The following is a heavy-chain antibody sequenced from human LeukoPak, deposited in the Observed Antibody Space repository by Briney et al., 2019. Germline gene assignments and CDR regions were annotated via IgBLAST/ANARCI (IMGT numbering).Heavy chain of an antibody. J-gene: IGHJ5*02. CDR2: IIPIFGTA. V-gene: IGHV1-69*05. CDR3: ARSEMATINWFDP. Sequence: ASVKVSCKASGGTFSSYAIIWVRQAPGQGLEWMGGIIPIFGTANYAQKFQGRVTITTDESTSTAYMELSSLRSEDTAVYYCARSEMATINWFDPWGQGTLVTVSS. D-gene: IGHD5-24*01. CDR1: GGTFSSYA.